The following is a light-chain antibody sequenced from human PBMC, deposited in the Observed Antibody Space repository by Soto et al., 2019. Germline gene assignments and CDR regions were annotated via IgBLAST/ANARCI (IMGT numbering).Light chain of an antibody. Sequence: QPVLTQPPSASASLGASVTLTCTLSSGYSNYKVDLYQQRPGKGPRFVMRVGTGGIVGSKGDGIPDRFSVLGSGLNRYLTIKNIQEEEESDDHCGADHGSGSNFVYVFGTGTKVTVL. CDR3: GADHGSGSNFVYV. CDR2: VGTGGIVG. V-gene: IGLV9-49*01. J-gene: IGLJ1*01. CDR1: SGYSNYK.